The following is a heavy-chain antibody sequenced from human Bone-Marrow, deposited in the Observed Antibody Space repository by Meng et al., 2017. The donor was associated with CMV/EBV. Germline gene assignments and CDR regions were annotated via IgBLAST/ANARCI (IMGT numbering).Heavy chain of an antibody. CDR2: ISYDGSNK. J-gene: IGHJ4*02. Sequence: ASGFTFIRNAMHWVRQAPGKGLDWVALISYDGSNKYYADSVKGRFTISRDNSKNTLYLQMDSLRAEDTALYYCAKDSDYWNKYFDFWGQGALVTVSS. V-gene: IGHV3-30*18. CDR3: AKDSDYWNKYFDF. D-gene: IGHD2/OR15-2a*01. CDR1: GFTFIRNA.